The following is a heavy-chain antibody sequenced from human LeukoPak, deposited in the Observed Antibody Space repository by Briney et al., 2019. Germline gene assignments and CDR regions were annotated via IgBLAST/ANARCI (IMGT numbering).Heavy chain of an antibody. CDR3: ARVVTMIVRVWWFDP. J-gene: IGHJ5*02. CDR2: INHSGST. Sequence: SETLSLTCTVSGYSISSGYYWSWIRQPPGKGLEWIEEINHSGSTNYNPSLKSRVTISVDTSKNQFSLKLSSVTAADTAVYYCARVVTMIVRVWWFDPWGQGTLVTVSS. CDR1: GYSISSGYY. D-gene: IGHD3-22*01. V-gene: IGHV4-38-2*02.